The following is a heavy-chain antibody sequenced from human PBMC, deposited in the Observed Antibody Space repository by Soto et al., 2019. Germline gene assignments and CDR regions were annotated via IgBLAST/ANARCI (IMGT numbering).Heavy chain of an antibody. CDR2: IYWNDEK. CDR1: GFSLSTSGVG. J-gene: IGHJ4*02. CDR3: ARVYYYDSSGYYSFDY. Sequence: QITLKESGPTLVKPTQTLTLTCTFSGFSLSTSGVGAGWIRQPPGKALEGLALIYWNDEKRYSPSLKSRLTITKDNSKNQVVLTMTNLDPVDTATYYCARVYYYDSSGYYSFDYWGQGTMVTVSS. D-gene: IGHD3-22*01. V-gene: IGHV2-5*01.